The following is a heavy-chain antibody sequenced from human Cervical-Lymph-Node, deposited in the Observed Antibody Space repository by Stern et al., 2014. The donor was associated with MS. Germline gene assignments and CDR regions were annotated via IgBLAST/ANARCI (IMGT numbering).Heavy chain of an antibody. D-gene: IGHD1-1*01. CDR2: INPNNGGT. V-gene: IGHV1-2*04. CDR3: ARASTTANNYYDGVDV. Sequence: VQLVQSGAEVKNPGASVKVSCKASGYTFTDYYMQWMRQAPGQGLEWMGLINPNNGGTKSAQKLQGWVTMTRDTSTSTAYMELSRLRSDDTAIYYCARASTTANNYYDGVDVWGQGTTVTVTS. CDR1: GYTFTDYY. J-gene: IGHJ6*02.